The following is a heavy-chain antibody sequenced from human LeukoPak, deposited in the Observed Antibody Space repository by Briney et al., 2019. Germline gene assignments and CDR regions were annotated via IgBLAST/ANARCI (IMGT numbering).Heavy chain of an antibody. J-gene: IGHJ4*02. CDR1: GYTFTSYG. V-gene: IGHV1-18*01. CDR2: INSGNGNT. Sequence: ASVKVSCKASGYTFTSYGISWVRQAPGQGLEWMGWINSGNGNTKYSQELQGRVAINRDTSATTAYMELSSLRSDDTALYYCAREWLGSGDSHYSHWGQGTLVTVSS. CDR3: AREWLGSGDSHYSH. D-gene: IGHD2-15*01.